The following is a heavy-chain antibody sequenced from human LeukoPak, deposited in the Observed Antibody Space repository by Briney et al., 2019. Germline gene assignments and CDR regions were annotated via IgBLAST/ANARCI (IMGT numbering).Heavy chain of an antibody. V-gene: IGHV3-7*05. CDR2: IKEDGGDK. J-gene: IGHJ4*02. D-gene: IGHD5-12*01. Sequence: GGSLRLSCVASGFTFSNYWMSWVRRAPGTGLEWVANIKEDGGDKYYVDSVKGRFTISRDNAKNSLYLQMDGLRAEDTAVYYCARDTGYHTFDHWGQGALVTVSS. CDR1: GFTFSNYW. CDR3: ARDTGYHTFDH.